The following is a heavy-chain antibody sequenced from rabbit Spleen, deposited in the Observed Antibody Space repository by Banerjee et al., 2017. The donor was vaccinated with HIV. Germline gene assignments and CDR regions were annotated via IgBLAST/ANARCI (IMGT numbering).Heavy chain of an antibody. D-gene: IGHD4-1*01. CDR2: IVASSGGST. V-gene: IGHV1S45*01. CDR3: ARDDEAAWGDFNL. J-gene: IGHJ4*01. CDR1: GFSFSSSYR. Sequence: QEQLEESGGDLVKPEGSLTLTCTASGFSFSSSYRTCWVRQAPGKGLEWIACIVASSGGSTYYASWAKGRFTISRTSSTTVTLQMTTLTAADTATYFCARDDEAAWGDFNLWGPGTLVTVS.